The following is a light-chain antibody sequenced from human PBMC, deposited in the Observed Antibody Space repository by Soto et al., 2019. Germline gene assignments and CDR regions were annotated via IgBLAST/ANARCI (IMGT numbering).Light chain of an antibody. CDR1: QSVSSR. Sequence: EIVLTQSPGTLSLSPGERATLSCRASQSVSSRLAWYQQKPGQAPRLLISGASSRATGIPDRFSGSGSATDFTLTISRLEPEDFAVYYCKQYKEWPPFTFGQGTR. CDR2: GAS. J-gene: IGKJ5*01. CDR3: KQYKEWPPFT. V-gene: IGKV3-20*01.